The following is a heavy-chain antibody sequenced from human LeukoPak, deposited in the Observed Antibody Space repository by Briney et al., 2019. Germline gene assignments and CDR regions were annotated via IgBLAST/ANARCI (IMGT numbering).Heavy chain of an antibody. CDR2: ISGSGGNT. Sequence: GGSLRLSRAASGFTFSKYAMTWVRQAPGKGLEWVSGISGSGGNTYYADSVKGRFTISRDNAKDTLFLQMNSLRAEDTAVYYCAKDPKGTTVTTYWFVYWGRGTLVTVSS. V-gene: IGHV3-23*01. CDR1: GFTFSKYA. D-gene: IGHD4-17*01. CDR3: AKDPKGTTVTTYWFVY. J-gene: IGHJ4*02.